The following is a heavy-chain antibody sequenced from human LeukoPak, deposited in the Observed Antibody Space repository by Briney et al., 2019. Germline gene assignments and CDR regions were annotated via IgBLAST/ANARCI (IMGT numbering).Heavy chain of an antibody. D-gene: IGHD2-15*01. Sequence: SETLSLTCTVSGGSISSSSYYWSWIRQPPGKGLEWIGYIYYSGSTNYNPSLKSRVTISVDTSKNQFSLKLSSVTAADTAVYYCARDRHIYCSGGSCYYYGMDVWGQGTTVTVSS. CDR1: GGSISSSSYY. V-gene: IGHV4-61*01. CDR2: IYYSGST. CDR3: ARDRHIYCSGGSCYYYGMDV. J-gene: IGHJ6*02.